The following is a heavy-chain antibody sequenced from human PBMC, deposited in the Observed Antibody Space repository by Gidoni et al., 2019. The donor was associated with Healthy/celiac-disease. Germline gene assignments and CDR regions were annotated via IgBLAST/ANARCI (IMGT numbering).Heavy chain of an antibody. CDR2: INHSGST. Sequence: QVQLQQWGAGLLKPSETLSLTCAVYGGSFSGYYWSWIRQPPGKGLEWIGEINHSGSTNYNPSLKSRVTISVDTSKNQFSLKLSSVTAADTAVYYCARGEVSGAPGPARYWGQGTLVTVSS. V-gene: IGHV4-34*01. CDR1: GGSFSGYY. J-gene: IGHJ4*02. CDR3: ARGEVSGAPGPARY. D-gene: IGHD3-10*01.